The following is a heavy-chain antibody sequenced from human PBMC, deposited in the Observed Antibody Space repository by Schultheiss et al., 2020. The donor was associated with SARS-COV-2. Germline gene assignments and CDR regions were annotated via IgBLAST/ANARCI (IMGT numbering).Heavy chain of an antibody. Sequence: GGSLRLSCAASGLTISNAWMSWVRQAPGEGLEWVGRMRSKADSGPTDYAAPVKGRFTISRDDSKNTLYLQMNSLKTDDTAVYYCTTGYGSNWYDAFDIWGQGTMVTVSS. J-gene: IGHJ3*02. D-gene: IGHD6-13*01. CDR3: TTGYGSNWYDAFDI. V-gene: IGHV3-15*01. CDR2: MRSKADSGPT. CDR1: GLTISNAW.